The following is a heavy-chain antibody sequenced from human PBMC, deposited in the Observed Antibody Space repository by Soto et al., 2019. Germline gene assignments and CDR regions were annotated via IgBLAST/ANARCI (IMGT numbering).Heavy chain of an antibody. J-gene: IGHJ4*02. Sequence: PGGSLRLSCAASGFTFSSYAMHWVRQAPGKGLEWVAVISYDGSNTYYADSVKGRFTISRDNSKNTLYLQMNSLRTEDSAVYYCARDSETNGYSYDYFDYWGQGTLVTVSS. D-gene: IGHD5-18*01. CDR3: ARDSETNGYSYDYFDY. V-gene: IGHV3-30*04. CDR2: ISYDGSNT. CDR1: GFTFSSYA.